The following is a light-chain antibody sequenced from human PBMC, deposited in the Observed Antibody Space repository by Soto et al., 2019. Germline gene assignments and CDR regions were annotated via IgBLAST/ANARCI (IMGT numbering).Light chain of an antibody. J-gene: IGKJ2*01. V-gene: IGKV3-15*01. CDR2: GVS. CDR3: QQYNNWPHA. Sequence: EIVMTQSPATLSVSPGERATLSCRASQSVSSKLAWFQQKPGQAPSLLIYGVSTRATGVPDRFSGSGSGTEFTLTINSLQSEDFEVYYCQQYNNWPHAFGQGTKVDIK. CDR1: QSVSSK.